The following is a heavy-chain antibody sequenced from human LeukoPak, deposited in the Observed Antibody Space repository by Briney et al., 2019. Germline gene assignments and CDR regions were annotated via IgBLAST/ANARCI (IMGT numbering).Heavy chain of an antibody. D-gene: IGHD2-2*01. CDR3: ASGGCSSTSCYSGWFDP. Sequence: ASVKVSCKVSGYTLTELSMHWVRQAPGKGLEWMGGFDPEDGETIYAQKFQGRVTMTEDTSTDTAYMELSSLRSEDTAVYYCASGGCSSTSCYSGWFDPWGQGTLVTVSS. CDR1: GYTLTELS. J-gene: IGHJ5*02. CDR2: FDPEDGET. V-gene: IGHV1-24*01.